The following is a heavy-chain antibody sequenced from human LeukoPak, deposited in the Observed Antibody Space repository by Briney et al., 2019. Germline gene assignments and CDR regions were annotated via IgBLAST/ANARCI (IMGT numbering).Heavy chain of an antibody. D-gene: IGHD2-15*01. CDR2: ISAYNGNT. CDR1: GYTFTSYG. J-gene: IGHJ4*02. CDR3: ARRNCRGGSCCSRSPFDY. Sequence: ASVKVSCKASGYTFTSYGISWVRQAPGQGLEWMGWISAYNGNTNYAQKLQGRVTMTTDTSTSTAYMELRSLRSDDTAVYYCARRNCRGGSCCSRSPFDYWGQGTLVTVSS. V-gene: IGHV1-18*01.